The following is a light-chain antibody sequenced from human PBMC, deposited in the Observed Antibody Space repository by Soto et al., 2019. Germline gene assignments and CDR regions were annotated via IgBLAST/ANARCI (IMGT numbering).Light chain of an antibody. CDR1: SSDVGAYNF. CDR3: CSYTTSYTLL. CDR2: EVS. J-gene: IGLJ1*01. V-gene: IGLV2-14*01. Sequence: QPALTQPASVSGSPGQSITISCTGTSSDVGAYNFVSWYQQHPGKAPKLMIYEVSNRPSGISNRFSGSKSGNTASLTISGVQAEDEADYYCCSYTTSYTLLFGSGTKVTVL.